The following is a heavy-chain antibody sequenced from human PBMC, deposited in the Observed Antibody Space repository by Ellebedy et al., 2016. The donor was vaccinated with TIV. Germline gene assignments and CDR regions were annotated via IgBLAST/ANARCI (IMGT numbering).Heavy chain of an antibody. J-gene: IGHJ4*02. CDR3: AKGDLRFFDWSTTAY. CDR2: LSGSGDKT. Sequence: GESLKISCAASGFTVSNHAMRWVRQAPGKGLEWVSGLSGSGDKTYYADSVKGQATISRDNSKNMLYLQLNGLRTEDTAVYYCAKGDLRFFDWSTTAYWGQGILVTLSS. CDR1: GFTVSNHA. V-gene: IGHV3-23*01. D-gene: IGHD3-9*01.